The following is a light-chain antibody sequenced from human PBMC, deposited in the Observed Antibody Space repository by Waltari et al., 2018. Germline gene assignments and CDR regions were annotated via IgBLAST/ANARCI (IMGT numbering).Light chain of an antibody. V-gene: IGLV2-14*03. Sequence: QSALTQPASVSCSPRQSNTIPRAGHSSNAGRHHHGPWYQQHPGQAPKLLTYDVSKWPSGVSDRFSGSKSGNTASLTISGLQAEDEADYYCNSYTSSTTWVFGGGTRVTVL. J-gene: IGLJ3*02. CDR2: DVS. CDR1: SSNAGRHHH. CDR3: NSYTSSTTWV.